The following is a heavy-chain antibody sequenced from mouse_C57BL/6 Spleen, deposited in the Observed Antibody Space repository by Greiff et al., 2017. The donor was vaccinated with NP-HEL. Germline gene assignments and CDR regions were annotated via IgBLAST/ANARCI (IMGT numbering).Heavy chain of an antibody. CDR1: GYTFTSYW. J-gene: IGHJ4*01. V-gene: IGHV1-52*01. CDR2: IDPSDSET. D-gene: IGHD4-1*01. Sequence: VKLQQPGAELVRPGSSVKLSCKASGYTFTSYWMHWVKQRPIQGLEWIGNIDPSDSETHYNQKFKDKATLTVDKSSSTAYMQLSSLTSEDSAVYYCARRGLDWDYAMDYWGQGTSVTVSS. CDR3: ARRGLDWDYAMDY.